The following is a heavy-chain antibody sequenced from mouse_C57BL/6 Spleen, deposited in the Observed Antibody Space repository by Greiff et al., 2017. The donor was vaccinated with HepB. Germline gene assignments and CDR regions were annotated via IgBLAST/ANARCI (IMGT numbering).Heavy chain of an antibody. D-gene: IGHD1-1*01. J-gene: IGHJ2*01. V-gene: IGHV6-3*01. Sequence: EVKLMESGGGLVQPGGSMKLSCVASGFTFSNYWMNWVRQSPEKGLEWVAQIRLKSDNYATHYAESVKGRFTISRDYSKSSVYLQMNNLRDEDTGIYYCTAYGSSGYWGQGTTLTVSS. CDR2: IRLKSDNYAT. CDR1: GFTFSNYW. CDR3: TAYGSSGY.